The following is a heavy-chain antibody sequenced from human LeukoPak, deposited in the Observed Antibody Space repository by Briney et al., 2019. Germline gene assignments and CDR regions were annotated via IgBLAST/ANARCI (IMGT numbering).Heavy chain of an antibody. CDR1: GGSISSYY. CDR2: IYYSGST. J-gene: IGHJ4*02. CDR3: ASNYIADYYFDY. V-gene: IGHV4-59*01. Sequence: PSETLSLTCTVSGGSISSYYWSWIRQPPGKGLEWIGYIYYSGSTNYNPSLKSRVTISVDTSKNQFSLKLSSVTAADTAVYYCASNYIADYYFDYWGQGTLVTVSS. D-gene: IGHD3-10*01.